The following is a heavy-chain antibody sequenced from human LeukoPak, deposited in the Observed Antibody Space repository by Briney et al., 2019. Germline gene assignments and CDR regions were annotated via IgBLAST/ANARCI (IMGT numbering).Heavy chain of an antibody. CDR1: GFTFSSYS. V-gene: IGHV3-74*01. CDR3: ARGNPSHDVFDI. J-gene: IGHJ3*02. CDR2: INSDGSST. Sequence: GGSLRLSCAASGFTFSSYSMNWVRQAPGKGLVWVSRINSDGSSTSYADSVKGRFTISRDNAKNTLYLQMNSLRAEDTAVYYCARGNPSHDVFDIWGQGTMVTVSS.